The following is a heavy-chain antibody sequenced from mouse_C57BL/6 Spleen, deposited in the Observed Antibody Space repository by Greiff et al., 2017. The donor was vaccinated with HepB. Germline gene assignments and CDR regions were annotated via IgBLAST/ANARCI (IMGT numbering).Heavy chain of an antibody. J-gene: IGHJ1*03. CDR3: AREEGYSNYWYFDV. D-gene: IGHD2-5*01. CDR2: INPYNGGT. V-gene: IGHV1-19*01. Sequence: VQLQQSGPVLVKPGASVKMSCKASGYTFTDYYMNWVKQSHGKSLEWIGVINPYNGGTSYNQKFKGEATLTVDKSSSTAYMELNSLTSEDSAVYYCAREEGYSNYWYFDVWGTGTTVTVSS. CDR1: GYTFTDYY.